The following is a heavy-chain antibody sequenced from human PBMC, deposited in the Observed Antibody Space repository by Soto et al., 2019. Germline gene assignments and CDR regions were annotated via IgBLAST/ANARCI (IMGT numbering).Heavy chain of an antibody. D-gene: IGHD6-13*01. CDR2: INWNSGSI. CDR3: VKDESINWYSGHFRH. CDR1: GFTFDDYA. J-gene: IGHJ1*01. Sequence: SLKISCAASGFTFDDYAMHWVRQVPGKGLEWVSGINWNSGSIGYADSVKGRFAISRDNAKNSLHLQMNSLRAEDTAFYYCVKDESINWYSGHFRHWGQGTLVTVSS. V-gene: IGHV3-9*01.